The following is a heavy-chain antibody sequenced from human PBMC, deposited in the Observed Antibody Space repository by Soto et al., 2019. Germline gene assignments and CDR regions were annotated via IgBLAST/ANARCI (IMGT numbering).Heavy chain of an antibody. D-gene: IGHD5-12*01. CDR1: GFTFDDYT. CDR3: AKGASKDGYNSWGFDY. J-gene: IGHJ4*02. V-gene: IGHV3-43*01. Sequence: GGSLRLSCAASGFTFDDYTMHWVRQAPGKGLEWVSLISWDGGSTYYADSVKGRFTISRDNSKNSLYLQMNSLRTEDTALYYCAKGASKDGYNSWGFDYWGQGTLVTVSS. CDR2: ISWDGGST.